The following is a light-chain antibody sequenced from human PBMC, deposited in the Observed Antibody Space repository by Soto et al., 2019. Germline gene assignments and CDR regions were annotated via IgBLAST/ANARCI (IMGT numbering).Light chain of an antibody. CDR3: SAYTSSSTPVV. J-gene: IGLJ2*01. CDR1: TSDVGGYNY. V-gene: IGLV2-14*01. CDR2: DVS. Sequence: QSALTQPASVSGSPGQWITISCTGTTSDVGGYNYVSWYQQHPGKAPKLMIYDVSNRPSGVSNRFSDSKSGNTASLTISGLQAEDEADYYCSAYTSSSTPVVFGGGSQLTVL.